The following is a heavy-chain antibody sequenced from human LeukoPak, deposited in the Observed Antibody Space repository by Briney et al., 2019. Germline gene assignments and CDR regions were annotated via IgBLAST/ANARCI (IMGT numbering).Heavy chain of an antibody. D-gene: IGHD6-19*01. CDR1: GYGFTSYW. CDR3: ARVIPIAVAATEYYFDY. CDR2: IYPGDSDT. V-gene: IGHV5-51*01. J-gene: IGHJ4*02. Sequence: GESLQISCKGSGYGFTSYWIGWGRRMPGKGLEWMGIIYPGDSDTRYSPSFQGQVTISADKSISTAYLQWSSLKASDTAMYYCARVIPIAVAATEYYFDYWGQGTLVTVSS.